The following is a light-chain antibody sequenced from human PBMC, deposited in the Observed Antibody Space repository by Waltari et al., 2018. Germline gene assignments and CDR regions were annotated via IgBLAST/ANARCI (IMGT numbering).Light chain of an antibody. Sequence: EIVLTQSPGTLSLSPGERAPISCRTSQSVKRTLAWYQQKPGQAPKLLIYGASIRSTGIPDRFTGSGSETDFSLTISSLEPEDFAVYFCQHYVRLPATFGQGTKVEIK. J-gene: IGKJ1*01. V-gene: IGKV3-20*01. CDR3: QHYVRLPAT. CDR1: QSVKRT. CDR2: GAS.